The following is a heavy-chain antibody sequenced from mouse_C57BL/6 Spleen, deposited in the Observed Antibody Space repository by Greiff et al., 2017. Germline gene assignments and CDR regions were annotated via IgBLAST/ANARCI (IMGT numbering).Heavy chain of an antibody. D-gene: IGHD1-1*01. CDR2: IHPSDSDT. V-gene: IGHV1-74*01. CDR3: ARGLLRGYYAMDY. CDR1: GYTFTSYW. Sequence: QVQLQQPGAELVKPGASVKVSCKASGYTFTSYWMHWVKQRPGQGLEWIGSIHPSDSDTNYNQKFTGKATLTVDKSSSTAYMQLSSLTSEDSAVYYCARGLLRGYYAMDYWGQGTSVTVSS. J-gene: IGHJ4*01.